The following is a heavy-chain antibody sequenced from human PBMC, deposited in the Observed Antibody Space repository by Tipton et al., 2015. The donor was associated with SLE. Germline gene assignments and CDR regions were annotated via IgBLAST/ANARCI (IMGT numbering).Heavy chain of an antibody. D-gene: IGHD1-26*01. J-gene: IGHJ4*02. V-gene: IGHV4-59*13. CDR3: AREKRQWETEMGPIDY. CDR1: GGSISSYY. Sequence: GLVKPSETLSLTCTVSGGSISSYYWSWIRQPPGKGLEWIGHIYYRGNTYYSPSLKSRLTMLVDTSENQFSLQLNSMTAADTAIYYCAREKRQWETEMGPIDYWGQGILVTVSS. CDR2: IYYRGNT.